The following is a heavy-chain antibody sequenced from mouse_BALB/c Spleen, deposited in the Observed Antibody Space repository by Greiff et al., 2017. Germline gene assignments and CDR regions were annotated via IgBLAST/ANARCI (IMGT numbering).Heavy chain of an antibody. D-gene: IGHD2-2*01. CDR2: ISSGGSYT. CDR3: ARHYGYDGAWFAY. J-gene: IGHJ3*01. Sequence: VQLKESGGGLVKPGGSLKLSCAASGFTFSSYAMSWVRQSPEKRLEWVAEISSGGSYTYYPDTVTGRFTISRDNAKNTLYLEMSSLRSEDTAMYYCARHYGYDGAWFAYWGQGTLVTVSA. V-gene: IGHV5-9-4*01. CDR1: GFTFSSYA.